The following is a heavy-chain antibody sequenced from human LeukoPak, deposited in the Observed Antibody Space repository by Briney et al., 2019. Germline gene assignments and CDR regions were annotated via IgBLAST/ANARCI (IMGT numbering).Heavy chain of an antibody. CDR1: GFSLSTTTMR. J-gene: IGHJ4*02. CDR3: ARMAGSGYYCDS. CDR2: IDWDDDK. D-gene: IGHD3-22*01. V-gene: IGHV2-70*04. Sequence: SGPALVKPPQTLTLTCTFSGFSLSTTTMRVNWIRQPPGKALEWLARIDWDDDKFYSTSLKTRLTISKDTSKNQVVLTMTNMDPVDTATYYCARMAGSGYYCDSWGQGTLVTVSS.